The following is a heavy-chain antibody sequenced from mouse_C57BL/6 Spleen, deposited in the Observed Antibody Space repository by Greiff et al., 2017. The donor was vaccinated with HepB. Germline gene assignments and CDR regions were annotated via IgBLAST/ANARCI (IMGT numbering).Heavy chain of an antibody. CDR3: SRRAPGKYFDY. CDR2: INPSSGYT. Sequence: QVQLQQSGAELAKPGASVKLSCKASGYTFTSYWMHWVKQRPGQGLEWIGYINPSSGYTKYNQKFKDKATLTEDKSSSTAYMQLSSLTYDDSAVYYFSRRAPGKYFDYWGHVTTLTVSS. CDR1: GYTFTSYW. J-gene: IGHJ2*01. D-gene: IGHD3-1*01. V-gene: IGHV1-7*01.